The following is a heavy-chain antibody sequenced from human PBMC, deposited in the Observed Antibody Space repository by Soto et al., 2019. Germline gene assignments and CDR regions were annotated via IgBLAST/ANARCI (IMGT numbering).Heavy chain of an antibody. CDR3: AKDLRGRYSVDY. CDR1: GFTFSSNG. D-gene: IGHD6-13*01. CDR2: ISYDGSSK. Sequence: QVQLVESGGGVVQPGRSLRLSCAASGFTFSSNGMHWVRQAPGKGLEWVAVISYDGSSKYYADSVKGRFTISRDNSKNTLYLQMNSLRSEDTAVYYCAKDLRGRYSVDYWGQGTLVTVSS. V-gene: IGHV3-30*18. J-gene: IGHJ4*02.